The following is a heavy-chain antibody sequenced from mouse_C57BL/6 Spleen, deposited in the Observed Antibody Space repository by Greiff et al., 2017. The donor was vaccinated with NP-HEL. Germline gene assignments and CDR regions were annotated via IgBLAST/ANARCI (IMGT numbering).Heavy chain of an antibody. J-gene: IGHJ3*01. V-gene: IGHV5-17*01. CDR3: AVDYGGWFAY. Sequence: EVKLQESGGGLVKPGGSLKLSCAASGFTFSDYGMHWVRQAPEKGLEWVAYISSGSSTIYYADTVKGRFTISRDNAKNTLFLQMTSLRSEDTAMYYCAVDYGGWFAYWGQGTLVTVSA. CDR1: GFTFSDYG. CDR2: ISSGSSTI. D-gene: IGHD2-4*01.